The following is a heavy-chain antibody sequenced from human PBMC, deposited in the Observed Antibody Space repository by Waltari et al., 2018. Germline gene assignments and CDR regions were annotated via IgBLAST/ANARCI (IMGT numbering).Heavy chain of an antibody. CDR2: ISYDGSNK. Sequence: QVQLVESGGGVVQPGRSLRLSRAASGFTFSSYAMHWVRQAPGKGLEWVAVISYDGSNKYYADSVKGRFTISRDNSKNTLYLQMNSLRAEDTAVYYCARGLAAAGIFLDYWGQGTLVTVSS. V-gene: IGHV3-30*01. D-gene: IGHD6-13*01. J-gene: IGHJ4*02. CDR3: ARGLAAAGIFLDY. CDR1: GFTFSSYA.